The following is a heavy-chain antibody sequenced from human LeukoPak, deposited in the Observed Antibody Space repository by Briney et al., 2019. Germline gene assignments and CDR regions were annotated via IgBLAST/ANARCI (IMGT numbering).Heavy chain of an antibody. D-gene: IGHD6-6*01. CDR1: GYRFTNYW. J-gene: IGHJ4*02. V-gene: IGHV5-51*01. CDR3: ARGPYSSSFDY. Sequence: GESLNISCKGSGYRFTNYWIGWVRQTPGKGLEWMGIIYPGDSDTRCSPSFQGQVTISADKSITTAYLQWSSLKASDTAMYYCARGPYSSSFDYWGQGTLVTVSS. CDR2: IYPGDSDT.